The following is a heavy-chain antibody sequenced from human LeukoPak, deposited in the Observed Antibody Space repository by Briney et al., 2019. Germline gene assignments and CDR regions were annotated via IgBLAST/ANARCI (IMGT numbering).Heavy chain of an antibody. CDR1: GFTFSSYE. Sequence: GGSLRLSRAASGFTFSSYEMNWVRQAPGKGLEWISYISSSGTYTTYTDSVKGRFTVSRDSAKKSLYLQMNNLRAEDTAVYYCASGTDSYDSGGFFREPFFAYWGQGTLVSVSS. J-gene: IGHJ4*02. D-gene: IGHD3-22*01. V-gene: IGHV3-48*03. CDR2: ISSSGTYT. CDR3: ASGTDSYDSGGFFREPFFAY.